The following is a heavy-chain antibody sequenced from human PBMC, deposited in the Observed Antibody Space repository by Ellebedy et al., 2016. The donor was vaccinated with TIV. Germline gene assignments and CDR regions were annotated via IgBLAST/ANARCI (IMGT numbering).Heavy chain of an antibody. J-gene: IGHJ5*02. CDR3: ASGYTGSFGLYS. CDR2: IYHSGST. CDR1: GGSISSSVW. Sequence: MPSETLSLTCAVSGGSISSSVWWSWVRQSPGKGLEWIGEIYHSGSTTYNPSLTGRVTISLDKSNNHFSLRLSSVTAADTAVYHCASGYTGSFGLYSWGQGTRVAVSS. D-gene: IGHD1-26*01. V-gene: IGHV4-4*02.